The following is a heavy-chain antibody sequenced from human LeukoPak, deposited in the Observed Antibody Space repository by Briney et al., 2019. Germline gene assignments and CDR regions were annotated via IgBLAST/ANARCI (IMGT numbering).Heavy chain of an antibody. CDR3: ARSGDGNWFDP. CDR1: GYTFNTFG. D-gene: IGHD4-17*01. J-gene: IGHJ5*02. CDR2: ISGYNGDT. Sequence: ASVRDSCKASGYTFNTFGVAWVRQAPGQGLEWMGWISGYNGDTDYAANLQGRVTLTTDTSTNTAYMELRSLRSDDAAVYYCARSGDGNWFDPWGQGTLVTVSS. V-gene: IGHV1-18*01.